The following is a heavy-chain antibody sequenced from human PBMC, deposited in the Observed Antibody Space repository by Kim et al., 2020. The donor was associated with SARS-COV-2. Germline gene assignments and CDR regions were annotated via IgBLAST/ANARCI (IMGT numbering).Heavy chain of an antibody. J-gene: IGHJ5*02. CDR1: GGSINSGGYS. Sequence: SETLSLTCVVSGGSINSGGYSWTWIRQPPGKGLEWIGYIYYNGNTYYNPSLKSRVTMSLDKSKNQFSLHLTSVTAADTAVYYCARVPDYGPNWFDPWGQGTLVSVSS. CDR2: IYYNGNT. CDR3: ARVPDYGPNWFDP. D-gene: IGHD4-17*01. V-gene: IGHV4-30-2*01.